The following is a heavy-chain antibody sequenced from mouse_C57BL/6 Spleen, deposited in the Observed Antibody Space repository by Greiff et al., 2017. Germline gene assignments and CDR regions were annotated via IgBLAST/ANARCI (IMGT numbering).Heavy chain of an antibody. CDR1: GFTFTDYY. CDR3: ASLYSSYAWFAY. J-gene: IGHJ3*01. CDR2: IRNKANGYTT. V-gene: IGHV7-3*01. D-gene: IGHD2-5*01. Sequence: EVQLVESGGGLVQPGGSLSLSCAASGFTFTDYYMSWVRQPPGKALEWLGFIRNKANGYTTEYSASVKGRFTISSDNSQSILYLQMNALRAEASATYDCASLYSSYAWFAYWGQGTLVTVSA.